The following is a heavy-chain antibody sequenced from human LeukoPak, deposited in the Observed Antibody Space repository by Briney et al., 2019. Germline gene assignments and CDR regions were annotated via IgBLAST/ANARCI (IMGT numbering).Heavy chain of an antibody. CDR2: ISSSSSYI. Sequence: GGSLRLSCAASGFTFSSYSMNWVRQAPGKGLEWVSSISSSSSYIYYAYSVKGRFTFSRDNSKNTLYLQMNSLRVEDTAVYYCAKGYDYYMDVWGKGATVTISS. V-gene: IGHV3-21*01. CDR1: GFTFSSYS. J-gene: IGHJ6*03. CDR3: AKGYDYYMDV.